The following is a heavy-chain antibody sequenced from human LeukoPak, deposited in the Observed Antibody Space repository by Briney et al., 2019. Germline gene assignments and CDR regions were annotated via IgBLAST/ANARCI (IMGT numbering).Heavy chain of an antibody. CDR1: GYTFTSYA. J-gene: IGHJ4*02. CDR3: ARDRDPDEGIFDY. CDR2: INAGNGNT. V-gene: IGHV1-3*01. Sequence: APVRVSCKASGYTFTSYAMHWVRQAPGQRLEWMGWINAGNGNTKYSQKFQGRVTITRDTSASTAYMELSSLRSEDTAVYYCARDRDPDEGIFDYWGQGTLVTVSS. D-gene: IGHD2-15*01.